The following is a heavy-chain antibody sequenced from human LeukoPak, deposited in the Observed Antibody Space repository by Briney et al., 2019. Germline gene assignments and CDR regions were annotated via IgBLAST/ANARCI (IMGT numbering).Heavy chain of an antibody. V-gene: IGHV3-53*01. CDR3: ARDIYYDSWEGFDP. J-gene: IGHJ5*02. D-gene: IGHD3-22*01. CDR1: GFTFSSYW. CDR2: IYSGGST. Sequence: GGSLRLSCAASGFTFSSYWMSWVRQAPGKGLEWVSVIYSGGSTYYADSVKGRFTISRDNSKNTLYLQMNSLRAEDTAVYYCARDIYYDSWEGFDPWGQGTLVTVSS.